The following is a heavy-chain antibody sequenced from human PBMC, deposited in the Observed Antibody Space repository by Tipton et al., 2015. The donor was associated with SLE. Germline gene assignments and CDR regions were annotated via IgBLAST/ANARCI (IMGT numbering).Heavy chain of an antibody. V-gene: IGHV4-59*11. CDR3: ARDRSAFDI. CDR1: GGSISRHY. CDR2: IYYSGST. J-gene: IGHJ3*02. Sequence: LRLSCTVSGGSISRHYWSWIRQPPGKGLEWIGYIYYSGSTNYNPSLKSRVTISVDTSKNQFSLKLSSVTAADTAVYYCARDRSAFDIWGQGTMVTVSS.